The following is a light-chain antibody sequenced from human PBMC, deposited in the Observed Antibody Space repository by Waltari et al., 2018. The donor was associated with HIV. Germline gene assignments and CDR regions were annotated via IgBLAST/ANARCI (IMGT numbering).Light chain of an antibody. CDR1: QSVLYSSNNKNY. CDR3: QQYYGSPLT. Sequence: DIMMTQSPESLAVSLGERATLNCKSSQSVLYSSNNKNYLAWYQQKPGQPPKLLIYWASTRESGVPDRFSGSGSGTDFTLTINSLQAEDVAIYYCQQYYGSPLTFGPGTKVDIK. V-gene: IGKV4-1*01. J-gene: IGKJ3*01. CDR2: WAS.